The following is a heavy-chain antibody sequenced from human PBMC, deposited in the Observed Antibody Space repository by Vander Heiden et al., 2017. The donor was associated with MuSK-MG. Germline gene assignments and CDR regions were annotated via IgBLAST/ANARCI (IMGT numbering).Heavy chain of an antibody. CDR2: MNPNSGNT. CDR3: ARGHRGSSSWYSEYNWFDP. Sequence: QLQLSQSGAEAQKPGASVTVSCKASGYPLTSYDINWVRQATGQGLEWMGWMNPNSGNTGYAQKFQGRVTMTRNTSISTAYMELSSLRSEDTAVYYCARGHRGSSSWYSEYNWFDPWGQGTLVTVSS. J-gene: IGHJ5*02. D-gene: IGHD6-13*01. V-gene: IGHV1-8*01. CDR1: GYPLTSYD.